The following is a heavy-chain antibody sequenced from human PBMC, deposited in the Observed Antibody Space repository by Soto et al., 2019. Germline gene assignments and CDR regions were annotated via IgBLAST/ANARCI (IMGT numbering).Heavy chain of an antibody. CDR3: ARSSHKESWFDP. CDR2: INGSGGA. J-gene: IGHJ5*02. Sequence: SETLSLTCTVSNGSISNFYWNWIRQSAGKGLEWIGRINGSGGATYNPSLRSRVTMSVDTSKNQFSLKVNSVTGADTAVYYCARSSHKESWFDPWGQGTLVTVSS. V-gene: IGHV4-4*07. CDR1: NGSISNFY. D-gene: IGHD6-13*01.